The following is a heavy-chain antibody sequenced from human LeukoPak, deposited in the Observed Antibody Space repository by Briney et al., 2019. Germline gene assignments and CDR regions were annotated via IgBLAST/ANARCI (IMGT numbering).Heavy chain of an antibody. CDR3: ARDTAGELDY. V-gene: IGHV3-7*01. Sequence: GGSLRLSCAASGFTSSSYWMSWVRQAPGKGLEWVANIKQDGSEKYYVDSVKGRFTISRDNAKNSLYLQMNSLRAEDAAVYYCARDTAGELDYWGQGTLVTVSS. CDR2: IKQDGSEK. CDR1: GFTSSSYW. J-gene: IGHJ4*02. D-gene: IGHD3-10*01.